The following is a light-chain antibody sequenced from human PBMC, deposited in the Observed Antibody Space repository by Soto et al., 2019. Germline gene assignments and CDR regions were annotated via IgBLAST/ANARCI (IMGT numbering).Light chain of an antibody. V-gene: IGLV1-47*01. Sequence: QSVLTQPPSASGTPGQRVTISCFGSSSNIGSNYVYWYQQFPGSAPKLLIYRNDQRPSGVPDRFSGSKSGTSASLAISGPRSEDEADYYCAAWDDSLSAVVFGGGTKVTVL. CDR3: AAWDDSLSAVV. J-gene: IGLJ2*01. CDR2: RND. CDR1: SSNIGSNY.